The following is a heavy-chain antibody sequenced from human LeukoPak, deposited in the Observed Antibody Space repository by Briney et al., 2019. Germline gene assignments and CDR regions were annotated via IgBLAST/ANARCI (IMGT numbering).Heavy chain of an antibody. J-gene: IGHJ4*02. Sequence: PGGSLRLSCAASGFTFRSYSMNWVRQAPGKGREWVSYISSSSSTIYYADSVKGRFTISRDNAKNSLYLQMNSLRAEDTAVYYCARDIYYDSSGYYGSVYWGQGTLVTVSS. V-gene: IGHV3-48*04. CDR1: GFTFRSYS. CDR3: ARDIYYDSSGYYGSVY. CDR2: ISSSSSTI. D-gene: IGHD3-22*01.